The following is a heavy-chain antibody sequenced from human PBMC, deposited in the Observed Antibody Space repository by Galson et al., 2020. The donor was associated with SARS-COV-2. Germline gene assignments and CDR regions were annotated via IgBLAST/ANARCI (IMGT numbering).Heavy chain of an antibody. V-gene: IGHV3-7*03. J-gene: IGHJ4*02. CDR3: VRGSLTNIEVLSPLQY. D-gene: IGHD3-9*01. CDR2: ISQDGSQK. Sequence: GGSLRLSCAASGFFFSTYWMNWVRQTPGKGLEWVAHISQDGSQKHYVDSVRGRFTISRDNAKDSLYLQMNSLRAEDTAVYSCVRGSLTNIEVLSPLQYWGPGVLVTVSS. CDR1: GFFFSTYW.